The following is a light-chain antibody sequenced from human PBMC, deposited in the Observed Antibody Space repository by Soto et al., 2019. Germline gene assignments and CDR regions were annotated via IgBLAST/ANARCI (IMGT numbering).Light chain of an antibody. Sequence: QSVLTQPPSVSAAPGQKVTISCSGSSSNIGGNYVSWYQQLPRAAPKLLIYDNRKRFSGMPDRVSGSKSCTSATLAITGLQTWYEANYYLGTWIISQRTVVFVGGTK. CDR3: GTWIISQRTVV. CDR1: SSNIGGNY. V-gene: IGLV1-51*01. J-gene: IGLJ3*02. CDR2: DNR.